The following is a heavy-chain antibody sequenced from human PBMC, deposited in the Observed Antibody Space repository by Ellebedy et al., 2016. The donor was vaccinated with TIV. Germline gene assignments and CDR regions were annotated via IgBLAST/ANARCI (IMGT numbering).Heavy chain of an antibody. V-gene: IGHV3-23*01. J-gene: IGHJ2*01. CDR1: GFTFSSYA. CDR3: AKDLEQQLVVWYFDL. Sequence: GGSLRLXCAASGFTFSSYAMSWVRQAPGKGLEWVSAISGSGGSTYYADSVKGRFTISRDNSKNTLYLQMNSLRAEDTAVYYCAKDLEQQLVVWYFDLWGRGALVTVSS. CDR2: ISGSGGST. D-gene: IGHD6-13*01.